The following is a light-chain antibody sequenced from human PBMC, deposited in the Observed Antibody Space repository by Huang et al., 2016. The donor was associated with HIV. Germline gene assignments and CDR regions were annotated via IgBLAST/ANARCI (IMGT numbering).Light chain of an antibody. Sequence: EIVLTQSPATLSLSPGERATLSCRASQSISSFLAWYQQKPGQAPRLLIYSTFNRATGSPGRFSGSGSGTDFTLTISRLEPEDFAVYYCQQHSNWPLITLGPGTKVDIK. V-gene: IGKV3-11*01. J-gene: IGKJ3*01. CDR3: QQHSNWPLIT. CDR2: STF. CDR1: QSISSF.